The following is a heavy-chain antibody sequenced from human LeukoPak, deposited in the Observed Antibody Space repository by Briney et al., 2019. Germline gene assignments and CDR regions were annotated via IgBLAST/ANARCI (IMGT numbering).Heavy chain of an antibody. V-gene: IGHV3-7*03. CDR2: IQKGGIGK. CDR3: ARVDNYDYVWGSYPFDY. D-gene: IGHD3-16*01. CDR1: GFIFSDYW. J-gene: IGHJ4*02. Sequence: QSGGSLRLSCAASGFIFSDYWMSWVRQAPGKGLEWVANIQKGGIGKYYVDSVKGRFTISRDNSKHTVYLQMNSLRAEDTAVYYCARVDNYDYVWGSYPFDYWGQGTLVTVSA.